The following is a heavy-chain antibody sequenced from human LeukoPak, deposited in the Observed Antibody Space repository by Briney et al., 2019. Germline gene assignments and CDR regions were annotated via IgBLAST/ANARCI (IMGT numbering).Heavy chain of an antibody. CDR1: GFTFSDYY. CDR2: ISGSGSSI. V-gene: IGHV3-11*01. J-gene: IGHJ4*02. Sequence: PGGSLRLSCAASGFTFSDYYMSWIRQAPGKGLEWLSYISGSGSSIYYADSVKGRFTISRDNAKNSLYLQMNSLRAEDTAVYYCARVGSIAAAGTPDYWGQGALVTVSS. CDR3: ARVGSIAAAGTPDY. D-gene: IGHD6-13*01.